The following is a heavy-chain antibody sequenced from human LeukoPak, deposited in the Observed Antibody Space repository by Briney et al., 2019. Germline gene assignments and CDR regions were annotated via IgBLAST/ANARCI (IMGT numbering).Heavy chain of an antibody. D-gene: IGHD6-13*01. J-gene: IGHJ4*02. V-gene: IGHV1-69*05. CDR2: IIPIFGTA. CDR3: ARGPVAAAGTRFADY. CDR1: GYTFTSYD. Sequence: SVKVSCKASGYTFTSYDINWVRRATGQGLEWMGRIIPIFGTANYAQKFQGRVTITTDESTSTAYMELSSLRSEDTAVYYCARGPVAAAGTRFADYWGQGTLVTVSS.